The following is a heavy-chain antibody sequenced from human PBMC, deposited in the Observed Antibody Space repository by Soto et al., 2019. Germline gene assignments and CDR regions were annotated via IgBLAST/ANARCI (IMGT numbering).Heavy chain of an antibody. J-gene: IGHJ5*02. CDR3: VRHXXXXXXWFDP. CDR2: IYYTGTT. CDR1: GGSISRRGRF. V-gene: IGHV4-39*01. Sequence: SETLSLTXXXSGGSISRRGRFWGWIRQPPGKGLEWIGSIYYTGTTYYNPSLKSRVTISVDTSKNQFSLKLSSVTAADTAVYYCVRHXXXXXXWFDPWCXGTLVTVSS.